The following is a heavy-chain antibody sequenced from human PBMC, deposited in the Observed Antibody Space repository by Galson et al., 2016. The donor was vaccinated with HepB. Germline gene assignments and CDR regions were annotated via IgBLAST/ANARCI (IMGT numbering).Heavy chain of an antibody. CDR1: GFTVSSTF. J-gene: IGHJ5*02. Sequence: SLRLSCAASGFTVSSTFMTWVRQAPGKGLKWVSVIYSGDSTNYADSVKGRFTISRDNSKNTLYLQMNSLRVEDTAVYYCARGKAVTGSDPLDPWGQGTLVTVSS. CDR2: IYSGDST. D-gene: IGHD6-19*01. V-gene: IGHV3-53*01. CDR3: ARGKAVTGSDPLDP.